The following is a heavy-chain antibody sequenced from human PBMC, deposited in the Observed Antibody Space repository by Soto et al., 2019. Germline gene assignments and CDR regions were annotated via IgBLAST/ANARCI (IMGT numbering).Heavy chain of an antibody. D-gene: IGHD3-10*01. CDR1: VSISTYD. CDR3: ARSINP. Sequence: SRTLSLTGTVVSISTYDWDWIRQHPGKGLEWIWYIYYSGRTYYNPSLKSRVTISVDTSKNQLSLTLRSATDADQAVYYCARSINPWGQGPLVPVS. CDR2: IYYSGRT. V-gene: IGHV4-59*06. J-gene: IGHJ5*02.